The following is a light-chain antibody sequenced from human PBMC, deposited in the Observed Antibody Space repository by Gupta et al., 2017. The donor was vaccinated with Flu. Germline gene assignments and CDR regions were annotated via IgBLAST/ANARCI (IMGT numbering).Light chain of an antibody. J-gene: IGLJ2*01. CDR2: DSS. CDR1: SSNVVAGHD. Sequence: QSVLTQPPAVSGPPGQRATIACTGRSSNVVAGHDVHWYQQYPGAVPKLLIFDSSSRPSGVPDRFSGSKSGTSASLTITGLQADDEADYYCETYDVTLRGPIFGGGTKLTVL. V-gene: IGLV1-40*01. CDR3: ETYDVTLRGPI.